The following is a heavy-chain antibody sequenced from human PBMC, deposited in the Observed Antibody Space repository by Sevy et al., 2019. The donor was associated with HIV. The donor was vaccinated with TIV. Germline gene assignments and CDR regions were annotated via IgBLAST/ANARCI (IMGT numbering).Heavy chain of an antibody. Sequence: GGSLILSCAASGFTFSSYGMHWVRHAPGKGLEWVALIWFDGSNTYYADSVMGRFTISRDIAKNTLHLQMNSLRGEDMAVYYCARDLEFYDNGDYGPAFMPDYWGQGTLVTVSS. CDR2: IWFDGSNT. V-gene: IGHV3-33*01. CDR3: ARDLEFYDNGDYGPAFMPDY. D-gene: IGHD4-17*01. J-gene: IGHJ4*02. CDR1: GFTFSSYG.